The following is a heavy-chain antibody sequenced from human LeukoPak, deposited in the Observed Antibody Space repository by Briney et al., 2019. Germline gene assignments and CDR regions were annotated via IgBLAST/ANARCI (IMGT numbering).Heavy chain of an antibody. CDR2: ISSSDSTM. CDR3: ARVRGSSGWYYFDY. J-gene: IGHJ4*02. Sequence: GGFLRLSCAASGFTFSDYYMSWIRQAPGKGLEWVSYISSSDSTMYYADSVKGRFTISRDNAKNSLYLQMDSLTAEDAAVYYCARVRGSSGWYYFDYWGQGALVTVSS. V-gene: IGHV3-11*01. D-gene: IGHD6-19*01. CDR1: GFTFSDYY.